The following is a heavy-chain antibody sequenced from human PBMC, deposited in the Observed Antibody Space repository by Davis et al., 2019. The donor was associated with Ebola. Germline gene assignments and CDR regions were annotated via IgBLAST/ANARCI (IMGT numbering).Heavy chain of an antibody. CDR1: GFTFSSYA. CDR3: ARGIGGDY. J-gene: IGHJ4*02. V-gene: IGHV3-30-3*01. Sequence: PGESLKISCAASGFTFSSYAMHWVRQAPGKGLEWVAVISYDGSNKYYADSVKGRFTISRDNSKNTLYLQMNSLRAEDTAVYYCARGIGGDYWGQGTLVTVSS. CDR2: ISYDGSNK. D-gene: IGHD2/OR15-2a*01.